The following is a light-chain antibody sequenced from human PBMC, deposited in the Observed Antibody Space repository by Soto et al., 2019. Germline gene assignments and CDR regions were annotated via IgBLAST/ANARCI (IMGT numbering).Light chain of an antibody. V-gene: IGKV1-5*03. CDR3: QQYNSYPA. CDR2: KAS. J-gene: IGKJ1*01. Sequence: DIQMTQSPSTLSASVGDRVTITCRASQSISSWLAWYQQKPGKAPKLLIYKASSLESGVPSRFSGSGSGTEFTLTISSLQADVFATYYWQQYNSYPAFGQGTKVEI. CDR1: QSISSW.